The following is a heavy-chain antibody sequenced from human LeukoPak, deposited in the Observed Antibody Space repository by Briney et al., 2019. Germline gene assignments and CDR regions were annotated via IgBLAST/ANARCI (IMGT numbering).Heavy chain of an antibody. V-gene: IGHV3-30-3*01. CDR1: GFTFSSYA. CDR2: ISYDGSNK. D-gene: IGHD3-10*01. J-gene: IGHJ4*02. CDR3: ARDRNGYYGSGEMDY. Sequence: PGRSLRLSCAASGFTFSSYAMHWVRQAPGKGLEWVAVISYDGSNKYYADSVKGRFTISRDNSKNTLYLQMNSLRAEDTAVYYCARDRNGYYGSGEMDYWGQGTLVTVSS.